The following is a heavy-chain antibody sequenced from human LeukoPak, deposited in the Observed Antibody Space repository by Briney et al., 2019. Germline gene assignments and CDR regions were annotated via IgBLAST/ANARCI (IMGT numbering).Heavy chain of an antibody. Sequence: ASVKVSCKASGFTLTSHDINWVRQATGQGLEWMGWMNPNSGDTGYAQKFQGRVTMTRDTSINTAYMEPSSLTSEDTAVYYCARAGGDYGDYYHYYYYMDVWGSGTTVTVSS. D-gene: IGHD4-17*01. V-gene: IGHV1-8*01. CDR1: GFTLTSHD. CDR3: ARAGGDYGDYYHYYYYMDV. CDR2: MNPNSGDT. J-gene: IGHJ6*03.